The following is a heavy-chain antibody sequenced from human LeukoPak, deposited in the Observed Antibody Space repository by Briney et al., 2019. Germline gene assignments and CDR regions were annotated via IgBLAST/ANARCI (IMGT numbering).Heavy chain of an antibody. V-gene: IGHV1-18*01. D-gene: IGHD3-22*01. Sequence: ASVKVSCKASGGTFSSYAISWVRQAPGQGLEWMGWISAYNGNTNYAQKLQGRVTMTTDTSTSTAYMELRSLRSDDTAVYYCARESVDYYDTQRYYFDYWGQGTLVTVSS. CDR2: ISAYNGNT. CDR3: ARESVDYYDTQRYYFDY. J-gene: IGHJ4*02. CDR1: GGTFSSYA.